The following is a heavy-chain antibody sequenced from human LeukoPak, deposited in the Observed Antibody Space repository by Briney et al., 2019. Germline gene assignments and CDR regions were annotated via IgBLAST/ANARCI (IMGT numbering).Heavy chain of an antibody. CDR3: ARTTVTTWSLLYYYYGMDV. D-gene: IGHD4-17*01. V-gene: IGHV1-2*02. CDR1: GYTFTGYY. J-gene: IGHJ6*02. Sequence: ASVKVSCKASGYTFTGYYMHWVRQAPGQGLEWMGWINPNSGGTDYAQKFQGRVTMTRDTSISTAYMELSRLRSDDTAVYYCARTTVTTWSLLYYYYGMDVWGQGTTVTVSS. CDR2: INPNSGGT.